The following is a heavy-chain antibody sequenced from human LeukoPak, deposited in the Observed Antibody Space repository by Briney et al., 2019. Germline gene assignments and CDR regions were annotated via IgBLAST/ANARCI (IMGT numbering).Heavy chain of an antibody. CDR3: ARGSGYSGNSGYFDY. CDR1: GFTFSDYY. V-gene: IGHV3-11*04. J-gene: IGHJ4*02. CDR2: ISGRSTTI. D-gene: IGHD4-23*01. Sequence: GGSLRLSCAASGFTFSDYYMSWIRQAPGKGLEWVSYISGRSTTIYNADSVKGRFTISRDNAKNSLYLQMNSLRAEDTAVYYCARGSGYSGNSGYFDYWGQGTLVTVSS.